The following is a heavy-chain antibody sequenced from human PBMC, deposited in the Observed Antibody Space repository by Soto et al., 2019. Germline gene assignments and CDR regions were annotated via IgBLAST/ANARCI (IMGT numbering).Heavy chain of an antibody. D-gene: IGHD1-26*01. CDR2: INPDGSAT. V-gene: IGHV3-74*01. Sequence: GGSLRLSCAASGFTFSRYWMHWVRQSPGKGLVWVSRINPDGSATTYADSVKGRFTISRDNAKNTLYLRMNILRAEDTAMFYCARDHKVPSIVGATQAYYYYGMDVWGQGTTVTVSS. J-gene: IGHJ6*02. CDR1: GFTFSRYW. CDR3: ARDHKVPSIVGATQAYYYYGMDV.